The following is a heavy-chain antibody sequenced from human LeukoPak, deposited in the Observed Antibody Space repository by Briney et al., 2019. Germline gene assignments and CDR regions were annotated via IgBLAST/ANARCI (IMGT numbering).Heavy chain of an antibody. V-gene: IGHV3-23*01. CDR2: ISGSGGST. J-gene: IGHJ4*02. CDR1: GFTFSSYA. Sequence: GGSLRLSCAASGFTFSSYAMSWVRQAPGKGLEWVSAISGSGGSTYYADSVKGRFTISRDNSKNMLYLQMNSLRAEDTAVYYCAKLSRGDHYFDYWGQGTLVTVSS. CDR3: AKLSRGDHYFDY. D-gene: IGHD3-10*01.